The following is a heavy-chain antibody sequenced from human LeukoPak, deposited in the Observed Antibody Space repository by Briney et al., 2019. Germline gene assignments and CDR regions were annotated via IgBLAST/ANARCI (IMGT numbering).Heavy chain of an antibody. J-gene: IGHJ6*02. D-gene: IGHD2/OR15-2a*01. CDR1: GGSISSSSYY. CDR3: ARAPTWNYGMDV. V-gene: IGHV4-39*07. CDR2: IYYPGST. Sequence: SETLSLTCTVSGGSISSSSYYWGWIRQPPGKGLEWIGSIYYPGSTNYNPSLKSRVAISVDASKNQFSLKLSSVTAADTAVYHCARAPTWNYGMDVWGQGTTVTVSS.